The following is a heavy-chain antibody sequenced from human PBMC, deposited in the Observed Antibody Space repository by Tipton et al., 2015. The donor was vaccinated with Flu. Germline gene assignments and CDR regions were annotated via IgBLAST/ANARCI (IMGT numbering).Heavy chain of an antibody. J-gene: IGHJ4*02. V-gene: IGHV4-59*01. CDR2: IYSSGST. CDR3: SGGGRRDGYTL. CDR1: GGSISTYY. D-gene: IGHD5-24*01. Sequence: TLSLTCTVSGGSISTYYWSWIRQPPGKGLDWIGDIYSSGSTNYNPSLKSRVTISVDTSKNQFSLKLSSVTAADTAVYYCSGGGRRDGYTLGGQGPLVPVSS.